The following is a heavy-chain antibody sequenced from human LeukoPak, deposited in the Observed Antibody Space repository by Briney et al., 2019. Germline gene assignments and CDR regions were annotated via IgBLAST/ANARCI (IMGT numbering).Heavy chain of an antibody. J-gene: IGHJ4*02. CDR1: GYSISSGYY. CDR2: IYHSGST. D-gene: IGHD5-12*01. V-gene: IGHV4-38-2*02. CDR3: ARDHSGYEH. Sequence: SETVSLTCAVSGYSISSGYYWGWIRQPPGKGLEWIGSIYHSGSTYYNPSLKSRVTISVDTSKNQFSLKLSSVTAADTAVYYCARDHSGYEHWGQGTLVTVSS.